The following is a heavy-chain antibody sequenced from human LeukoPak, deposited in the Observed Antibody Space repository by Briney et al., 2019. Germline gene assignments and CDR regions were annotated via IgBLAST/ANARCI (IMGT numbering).Heavy chain of an antibody. CDR1: GFTFSSYG. D-gene: IGHD6-13*01. CDR3: ARTVAAAGPMDY. Sequence: PGRSLRLSCAASGFTFSSYGMHWVRQAPGKGLEWVAVISYDGSNKYYAGSVKGRFTISRDNSKNTLYLQMNSLRTEDTAVYYCARTVAAAGPMDYWGQGTLVTVSS. V-gene: IGHV3-30*03. J-gene: IGHJ4*02. CDR2: ISYDGSNK.